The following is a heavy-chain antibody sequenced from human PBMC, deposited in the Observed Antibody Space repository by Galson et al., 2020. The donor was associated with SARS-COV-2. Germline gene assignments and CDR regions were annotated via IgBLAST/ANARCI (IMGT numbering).Heavy chain of an antibody. Sequence: GESLKISCAASGFTVSSNYMSWVRQAPGKGLEWVSVIYSGGSTYYADSVKGRFTISRDNSKNTLYLQMNSLRAEDTAVYYCARAPGDGSGSYLLDYWGQGTLVTVSS. D-gene: IGHD3-10*01. J-gene: IGHJ4*02. CDR1: GFTVSSNY. CDR2: IYSGGST. V-gene: IGHV3-53*01. CDR3: ARAPGDGSGSYLLDY.